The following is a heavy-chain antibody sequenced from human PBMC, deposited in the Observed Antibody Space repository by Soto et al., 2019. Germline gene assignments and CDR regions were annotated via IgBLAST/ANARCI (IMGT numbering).Heavy chain of an antibody. Sequence: ASVKVSCKASGYTFTSYYMHWVRQAPGQGLEWMGIINPSGGSTSYAQKFQGRVTMTRDTSTSTVYMELSSLRSEDTAVYYCARDRWGGVRYFDWPDLNWFDPWGQGTLVTVSS. J-gene: IGHJ5*02. D-gene: IGHD3-9*01. CDR2: INPSGGST. CDR1: GYTFTSYY. V-gene: IGHV1-46*01. CDR3: ARDRWGGVRYFDWPDLNWFDP.